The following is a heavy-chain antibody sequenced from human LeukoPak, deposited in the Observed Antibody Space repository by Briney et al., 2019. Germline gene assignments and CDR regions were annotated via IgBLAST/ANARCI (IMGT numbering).Heavy chain of an antibody. D-gene: IGHD3-9*01. J-gene: IGHJ6*02. CDR3: ARAEDLTGYYYYYYGMDV. CDR1: AFTFSSYS. Sequence: GGSLRLSCAASAFTFSSYSMNWVRQAPGKGLEWVSSISSSSSYIYYADSVKGRFTISRDNAKNSLYLQMNSLRAEDTAVYYWARAEDLTGYYYYYYGMDVWGQGTTVTVSS. V-gene: IGHV3-21*01. CDR2: ISSSSSYI.